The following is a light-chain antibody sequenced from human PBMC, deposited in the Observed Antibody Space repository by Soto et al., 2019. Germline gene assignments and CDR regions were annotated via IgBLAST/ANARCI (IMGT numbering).Light chain of an antibody. CDR1: QSISDW. J-gene: IGKJ1*01. Sequence: DIMMTQSPSTLSASVGDRVTISCRASQSISDWLAWYQQKPGKAPKLLIYDVSSLESGVPSRFSGSGSGTEFTLTISSLQPDDFATYYCQQSGTFGQGTKVDIK. CDR3: QQSGT. CDR2: DVS. V-gene: IGKV1-5*01.